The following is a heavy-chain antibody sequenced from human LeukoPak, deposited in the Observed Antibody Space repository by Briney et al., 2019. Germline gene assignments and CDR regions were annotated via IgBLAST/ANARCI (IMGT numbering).Heavy chain of an antibody. V-gene: IGHV3-7*01. J-gene: IGHJ4*02. CDR3: ARGGVQLERGIY. CDR1: GFTFSSYW. Sequence: PGGSLRLSCAASGFTFSSYWMNWVRQTPGKGLEWVANIKQDGSEKYYVDFVKGRFTISRDNAKNSLYLQMNSLRAEDTAVYYCARGGVQLERGIYWGQGTLVTVSS. D-gene: IGHD1-1*01. CDR2: IKQDGSEK.